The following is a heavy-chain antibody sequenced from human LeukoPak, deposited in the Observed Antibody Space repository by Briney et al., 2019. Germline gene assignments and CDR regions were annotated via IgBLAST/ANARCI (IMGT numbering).Heavy chain of an antibody. Sequence: ASVKLSCKVSGYTLTELSMHWVRQAPGKGLEWMGGFDPEDGETIYAQKFQGRVTMTEDTSTDTAYMELSSLRSEDTAVYYCATECGYSGYDSCEDYWGQGTLVTVSS. V-gene: IGHV1-24*01. CDR3: ATECGYSGYDSCEDY. CDR1: GYTLTELS. CDR2: FDPEDGET. D-gene: IGHD5-12*01. J-gene: IGHJ4*02.